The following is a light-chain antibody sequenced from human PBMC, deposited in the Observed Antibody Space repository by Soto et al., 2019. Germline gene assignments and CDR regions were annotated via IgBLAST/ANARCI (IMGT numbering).Light chain of an antibody. Sequence: DIQMTQSPSSVSASVGDRVTITCRASQGISSWLAWYQQKPGKAPNLLVYAASTLQSGVPSRFSGSGSGTDFTLTISSLQPEDFACYYWQQDDTFPLTFGGGTKVEIK. CDR2: AAS. CDR3: QQDDTFPLT. J-gene: IGKJ4*01. V-gene: IGKV1-12*01. CDR1: QGISSW.